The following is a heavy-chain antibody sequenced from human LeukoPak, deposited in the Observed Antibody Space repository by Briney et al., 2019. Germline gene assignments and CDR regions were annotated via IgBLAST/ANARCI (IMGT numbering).Heavy chain of an antibody. CDR2: INHSGST. D-gene: IGHD3-3*01. V-gene: IGHV4-38-2*02. CDR3: ARRSDFWSGYSIYYYYYMDV. J-gene: IGHJ6*03. CDR1: GYSINSGYT. Sequence: SETLSLTCTVSGYSINSGYTCGWLRQPPGKGLEWIGEINHSGSTNYNPSLKSRVTISVDTSKNQFSLKLSSVTAADTAVYYCARRSDFWSGYSIYYYYYMDVWGKGTTVTVSS.